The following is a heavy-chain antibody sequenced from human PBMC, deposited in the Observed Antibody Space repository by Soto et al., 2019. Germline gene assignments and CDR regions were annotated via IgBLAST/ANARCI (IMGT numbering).Heavy chain of an antibody. V-gene: IGHV1-69*04. J-gene: IGHJ1*01. D-gene: IGHD2-21*02. CDR3: ASPILTYCGGDCYSFGLQH. Sequence: GASVKVSCKASGYTFTSHAIHWVRQAPGQRLEWMGRIITMLGITKYAQKFQGRVTITADKSTSTAYMELSSLRSEDTAVYYCASPILTYCGGDCYSFGLQHWGQGTLVTVSS. CDR2: IITMLGIT. CDR1: GYTFTSHA.